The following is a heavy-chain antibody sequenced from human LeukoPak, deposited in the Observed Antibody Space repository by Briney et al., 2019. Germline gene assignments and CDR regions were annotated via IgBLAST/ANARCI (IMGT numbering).Heavy chain of an antibody. CDR3: ARAPRGEAPYYFDY. CDR1: GGSISSGGYY. V-gene: IGHV4-31*03. Sequence: SETLSLTCTVSGGSISSGGYYWSWIRQHPGKGLEWNGYIYYSGSTYYNPSLKSRVTISVDTSKNQFSLKLSSVTAADTAVYYCARAPRGEAPYYFDYWGQGTLVTVSS. J-gene: IGHJ4*02. D-gene: IGHD3-16*01. CDR2: IYYSGST.